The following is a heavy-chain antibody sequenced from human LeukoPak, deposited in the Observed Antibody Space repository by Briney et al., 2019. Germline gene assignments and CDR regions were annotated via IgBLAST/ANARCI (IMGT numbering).Heavy chain of an antibody. D-gene: IGHD2-21*02. J-gene: IGHJ5*01. CDR1: GFTFSLCA. Sequence: GGSLRLSCAASGFTFSLCAMSWVRQTPGKGLEWVSFISGSDGGTYYADSVKGRFTISRDNSKNTLYLRMDSLRAEDTAVYYCAKVGVVMTAPFDSWGQGTLVTVSS. CDR2: ISGSDGGT. V-gene: IGHV3-23*01. CDR3: AKVGVVMTAPFDS.